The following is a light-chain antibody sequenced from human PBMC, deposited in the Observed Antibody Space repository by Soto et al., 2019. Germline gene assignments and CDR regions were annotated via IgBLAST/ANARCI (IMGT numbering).Light chain of an antibody. CDR2: GAS. CDR3: QQYNNWWT. Sequence: EIVLTQSPATLSLSPGERATLSCRASQSISNYLAWYQQKPGQAPRLLIYGASTRATGIPARFSGSGSGTEFTLTISSLQSEDFAVYYCQQYNNWWTFGQGTKVDI. J-gene: IGKJ1*01. V-gene: IGKV3-15*01. CDR1: QSISNY.